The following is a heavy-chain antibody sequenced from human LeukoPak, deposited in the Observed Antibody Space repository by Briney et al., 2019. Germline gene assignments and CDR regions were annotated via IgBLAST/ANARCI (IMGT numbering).Heavy chain of an antibody. J-gene: IGHJ4*02. V-gene: IGHV3-11*04. CDR2: ISSSGSTI. D-gene: IGHD2-15*01. CDR1: GFTFSDYY. Sequence: GGSLRLSCAASGFTFSDYYMSWIRQAPGKGLAWVSYISSSGSTIYYADSVKGRFTISRDNAKNSLYLQMNSLRAEDTAVYYCARDLEVVAATGYFDYWGQGTLVTVSS. CDR3: ARDLEVVAATGYFDY.